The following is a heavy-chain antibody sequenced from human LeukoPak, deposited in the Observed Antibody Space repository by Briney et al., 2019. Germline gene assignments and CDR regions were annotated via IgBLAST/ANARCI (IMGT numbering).Heavy chain of an antibody. CDR1: GFTFRHYT. Sequence: GGSLRLSCAASGFTFRHYTMSWVRQAPGKGLDWISAITNSADDTYYADSVKGRFTISRDNSRNTLDLQMNSLRAEDTAVYYCAKGSAAGRPYYFDFWGQGTLVTVSS. D-gene: IGHD6-6*01. J-gene: IGHJ4*02. CDR3: AKGSAAGRPYYFDF. CDR2: ITNSADDT. V-gene: IGHV3-23*01.